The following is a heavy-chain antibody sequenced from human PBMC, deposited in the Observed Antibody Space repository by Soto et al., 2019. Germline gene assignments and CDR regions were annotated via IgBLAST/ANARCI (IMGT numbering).Heavy chain of an antibody. J-gene: IGHJ6*02. Sequence: GGSLRLSCAASGFTFSNHAMCWVRQAPGKGLEWVSGIGGSGRNTYYADSVKGRFTISRDNSQNTLFLQMNSLRAEDTAVYYCARVLRYFDTPYGMDVWGQGTTVTVSS. V-gene: IGHV3-23*01. CDR3: ARVLRYFDTPYGMDV. D-gene: IGHD3-9*01. CDR2: IGGSGRNT. CDR1: GFTFSNHA.